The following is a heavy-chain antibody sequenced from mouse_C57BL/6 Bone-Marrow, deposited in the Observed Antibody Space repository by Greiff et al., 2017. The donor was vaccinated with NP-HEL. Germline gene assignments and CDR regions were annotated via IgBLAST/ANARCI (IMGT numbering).Heavy chain of an antibody. V-gene: IGHV1-50*01. D-gene: IGHD2-3*01. CDR1: GYTFTSYW. J-gene: IGHJ3*01. CDR2: IDPSDSYT. CDR3: AGDDGYPGFAY. Sequence: QVQLKQPGAELVKSGASVKLSCKASGYTFTSYWMQWVKQRPGQGLEWIGEIDPSDSYTNYNQKFKGKATLTVDTSSSTAYMQLSSLTSEDSAVYYCAGDDGYPGFAYWGQGTLVTVSA.